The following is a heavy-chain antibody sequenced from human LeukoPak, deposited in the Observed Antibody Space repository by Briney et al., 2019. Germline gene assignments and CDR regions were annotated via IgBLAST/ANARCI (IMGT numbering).Heavy chain of an antibody. V-gene: IGHV1-18*01. Sequence: ASVRVSCKASGYTFTSYGISWVRQAPGQGLEGVGWISAYNGNTNYAQKLQGRVTMTTDTPTSTAYMELRSLRSDDTAVYYCAREVWFGELSERTLDYWGQGTLVTVSS. J-gene: IGHJ4*02. CDR2: ISAYNGNT. CDR1: GYTFTSYG. CDR3: AREVWFGELSERTLDY. D-gene: IGHD3-10*01.